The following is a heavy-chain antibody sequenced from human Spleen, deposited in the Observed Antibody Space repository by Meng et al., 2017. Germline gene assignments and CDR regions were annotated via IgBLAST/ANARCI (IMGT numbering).Heavy chain of an antibody. CDR2: VYYSGIT. Sequence: SETLSLTCAVYGGSFSGYYWNWIRQSPGKGLEWIGSVYYSGITYYNPSLESRVTISVDTSKNQFSLKLSSMTAADTAVYYCARDLWELRYKAPFDPWGQGILVTVSS. CDR3: ARDLWELRYKAPFDP. V-gene: IGHV4-34*01. J-gene: IGHJ5*02. D-gene: IGHD3-16*01. CDR1: GGSFSGYY.